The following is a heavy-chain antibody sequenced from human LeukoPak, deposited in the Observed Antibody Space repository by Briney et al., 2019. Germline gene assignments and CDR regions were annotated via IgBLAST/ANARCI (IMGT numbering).Heavy chain of an antibody. CDR1: GGSISSSSLY. CDR2: IYYSGST. D-gene: IGHD5-12*01. CDR3: ARVKDIVATIHWYFDL. J-gene: IGHJ2*01. V-gene: IGHV4-39*07. Sequence: PSETLSLTCTVSGGSISSSSLYWGWIRQSPGKGLEWIGSIYYSGSTYYNPSLKSRVTISVDTSKNQFSLKLSSVTAADTAVYYCARVKDIVATIHWYFDLWGRGTLVTVSS.